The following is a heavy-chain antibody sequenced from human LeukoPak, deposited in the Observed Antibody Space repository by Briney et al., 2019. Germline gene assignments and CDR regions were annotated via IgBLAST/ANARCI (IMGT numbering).Heavy chain of an antibody. Sequence: SVKVSCKASGGTFSSYAISWVRQAPGQGLEWMGGIIPIFGTANYAQKFQGRVTITADESTSTAYMELSSLRSEDTALYYCARDLRPYYYYGMDVWGQGTTVTVSS. CDR3: ARDLRPYYYYGMDV. CDR1: GGTFSSYA. V-gene: IGHV1-69*13. J-gene: IGHJ6*02. CDR2: IIPIFGTA. D-gene: IGHD6-6*01.